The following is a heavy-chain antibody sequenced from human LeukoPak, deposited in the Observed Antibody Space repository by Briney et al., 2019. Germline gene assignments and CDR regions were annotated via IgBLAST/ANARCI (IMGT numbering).Heavy chain of an antibody. CDR2: INGSGDAT. D-gene: IGHD3-10*01. V-gene: IGHV3-23*01. CDR1: GFIFSHYT. CDR3: AKSDCGSDGCKLLSY. J-gene: IGHJ4*02. Sequence: GGSLRLSCAVSGFIFSHYTMTWVRQAPGKGLEWVSSINGSGDATLYADSVMGRFTISRDNAKNTVSLQMNNLRAEDTAVYYCAKSDCGSDGCKLLSYWGQGTLVAASS.